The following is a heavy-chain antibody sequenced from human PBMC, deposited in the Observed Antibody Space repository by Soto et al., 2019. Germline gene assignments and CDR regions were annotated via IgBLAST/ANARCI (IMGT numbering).Heavy chain of an antibody. J-gene: IGHJ6*02. V-gene: IGHV1-69*13. D-gene: IGHD3-3*01. CDR3: ARINHNHDYGMDV. CDR1: GGTFSSYA. CDR2: IIPIFGTA. Sequence: GALVKVSCKASGGTFSSYAISWVRQAPGQGLEWMGGIIPIFGTANYAQKFQGRVTITADESTSTAYMELSSLRSEDTAVYYCARINHNHDYGMDVWGQGTTVTVSS.